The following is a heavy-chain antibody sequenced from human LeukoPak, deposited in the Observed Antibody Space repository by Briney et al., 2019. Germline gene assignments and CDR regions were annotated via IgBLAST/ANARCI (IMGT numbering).Heavy chain of an antibody. J-gene: IGHJ4*02. Sequence: GGSLRLSCTVSGFTVSSNSMSWVRQAPGKGLEWVSFIYSGSTHYSGSVKGRFTISRDNSKNTLYLQMNSLRAEDTAVYYCARRAGAYSHPYDYWGQGTLVTVSS. CDR1: GFTVSSNS. D-gene: IGHD4/OR15-4a*01. CDR3: ARRAGAYSHPYDY. V-gene: IGHV3-53*01. CDR2: IYSGST.